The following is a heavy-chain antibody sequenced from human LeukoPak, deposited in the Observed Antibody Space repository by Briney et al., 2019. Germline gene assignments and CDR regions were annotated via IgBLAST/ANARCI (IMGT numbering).Heavy chain of an antibody. J-gene: IGHJ5*02. D-gene: IGHD6-6*01. V-gene: IGHV1-69*04. CDR2: IIPILGIA. CDR1: GGTFSSYA. Sequence: ASVKVSCKASGGTFSSYAISWVRQAPGQGLEWMERIIPILGIANYAQKFQGRVTITADKSTSTAYMELSSLRSEDTAVYYCARFLSAARRGNWFDPWGQGTLVTVSS. CDR3: ARFLSAARRGNWFDP.